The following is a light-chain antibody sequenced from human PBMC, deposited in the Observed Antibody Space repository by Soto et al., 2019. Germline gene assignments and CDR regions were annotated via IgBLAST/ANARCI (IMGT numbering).Light chain of an antibody. J-gene: IGLJ2*01. Sequence: QSVLTQPASVSGSPGQSITSSCTGTSSDIGGYKYVSWYQQHPGEAPKLMIYEVSNRPSGVSNRFSGSKSGNTASLTISGLQPDDEADYYCSSYTSSSTLFGGGTKLTVL. V-gene: IGLV2-14*01. CDR1: SSDIGGYKY. CDR3: SSYTSSSTL. CDR2: EVS.